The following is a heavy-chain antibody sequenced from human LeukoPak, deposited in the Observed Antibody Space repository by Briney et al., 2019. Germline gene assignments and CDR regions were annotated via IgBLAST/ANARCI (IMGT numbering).Heavy chain of an antibody. Sequence: SETLSLTCTVSGGSISSDYWSWIRQPPGKGLEWIGYFQYSGSTNYNPSLKSRVTISVDTSKNQFSLKMSSVTAADTAVYYCASAVGFGWFDPWGQGTLITVSS. CDR1: GGSISSDY. CDR2: FQYSGST. J-gene: IGHJ5*02. V-gene: IGHV4-59*01. CDR3: ASAVGFGWFDP. D-gene: IGHD3-10*01.